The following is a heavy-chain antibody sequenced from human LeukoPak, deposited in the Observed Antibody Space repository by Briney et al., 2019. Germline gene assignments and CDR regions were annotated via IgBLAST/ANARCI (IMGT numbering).Heavy chain of an antibody. Sequence: SETLSLTCTVSGYSISSGYYWGWIRQPPGKGLEWIGSIYHSGSTYYNPSLKSRVTISVDTSKNQFSLKLSSVTAADTAVYYCARKIEVSLILWFGEDPPLDYWGQGTLVTVSS. D-gene: IGHD3-10*01. V-gene: IGHV4-38-2*02. CDR1: GYSISSGYY. CDR2: IYHSGST. J-gene: IGHJ4*02. CDR3: ARKIEVSLILWFGEDPPLDY.